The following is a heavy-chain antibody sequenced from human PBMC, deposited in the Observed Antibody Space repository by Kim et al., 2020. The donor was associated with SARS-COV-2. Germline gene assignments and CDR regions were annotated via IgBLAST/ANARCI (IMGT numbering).Heavy chain of an antibody. CDR2: ISAYNGNT. CDR3: ASYDYVWGSYHY. V-gene: IGHV1-18*01. CDR1: GYTFTSYG. D-gene: IGHD3-16*02. Sequence: ASVKVSCKASGYTFTSYGISWVRQAPGQGLEWMGWISAYNGNTNYAQKLQGRVTMTTDTSTSTAYMELRSLRSDDTAVYYCASYDYVWGSYHYWGQGTLVTVSS. J-gene: IGHJ4*02.